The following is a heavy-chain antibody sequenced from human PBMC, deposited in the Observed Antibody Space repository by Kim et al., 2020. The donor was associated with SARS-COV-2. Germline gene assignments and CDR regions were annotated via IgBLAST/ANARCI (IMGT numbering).Heavy chain of an antibody. J-gene: IGHJ4*02. V-gene: IGHV1-58*01. D-gene: IGHD5-12*01. CDR3: ASEGIVATTSRFDY. Sequence: SVKVSCKASGFTFTSSAVQWVRQARGQRLEWIGWIVVGSGNTAYEQKFQERVTITRDMSTSTAYMELSSLRSEDTAVYYCASEGIVATTSRFDYWGQGTLVTVSS. CDR1: GFTFTSSA. CDR2: IVVGSGNT.